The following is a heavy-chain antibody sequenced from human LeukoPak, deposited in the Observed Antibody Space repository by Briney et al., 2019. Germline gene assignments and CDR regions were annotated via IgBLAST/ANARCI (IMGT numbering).Heavy chain of an antibody. CDR3: ARVSRGGITASWFDP. CDR2: IRSNTYGGST. D-gene: IGHD6-13*01. CDR1: GFTFSSYS. J-gene: IGHJ5*02. Sequence: PGGSLTLSSAASGFTFSSYSMNWVRQAPGKGLQWVTSIRSNTYGGSTEYVPSVKGRFTISSDDSNSIAYLQLTSLKAEDTAIYYCARVSRGGITASWFDPWGQGTLVTVSS. V-gene: IGHV3-49*04.